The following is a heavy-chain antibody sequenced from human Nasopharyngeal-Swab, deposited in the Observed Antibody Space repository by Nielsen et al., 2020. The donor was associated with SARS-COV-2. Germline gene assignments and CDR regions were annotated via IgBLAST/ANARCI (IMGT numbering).Heavy chain of an antibody. D-gene: IGHD4-11*01. CDR3: ARGHPTTRASDY. V-gene: IGHV1-2*06. J-gene: IGHJ4*02. CDR1: GYTFTGYY. Sequence: ASVKVSCKTSGYTFTGYYIQWVRQAPGQGLEWMGRINPNSGATKSAQRFQGRVTMTSDTSISTAYMDLSSLTSDDTALYYCARGHPTTRASDYWGQGTLVTVSS. CDR2: INPNSGAT.